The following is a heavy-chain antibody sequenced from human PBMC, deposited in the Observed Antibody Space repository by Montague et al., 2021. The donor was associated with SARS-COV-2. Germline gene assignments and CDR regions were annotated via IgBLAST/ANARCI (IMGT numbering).Heavy chain of an antibody. CDR2: IFGSAAGT. CDR3: AKQPGAGAVVYWYFDL. V-gene: IGHV3-23*01. CDR1: GFAFNNFA. D-gene: IGHD6-19*01. Sequence: SLRLSCAASGFAFNNFAMSWVRQAPGKGLEWVSSIFGSAAGTYYGDSVKGRFTISRDNSKNTQYLQMNSLRAEDTAKYYCAKQPGAGAVVYWYFDLWGRGTVVSVSS. J-gene: IGHJ2*01.